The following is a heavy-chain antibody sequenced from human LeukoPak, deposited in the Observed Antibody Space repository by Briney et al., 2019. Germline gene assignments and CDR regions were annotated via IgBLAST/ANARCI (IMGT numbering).Heavy chain of an antibody. Sequence: GGSLRLSCAASGFTVSTNYMSWVRQAPGKGLEWVSLIYSGGGTYYADSVKGRFTISRDNSRNTLSLQMNSLRVDDTAVYYCARGFRSVTTWGYFDYWGQGALVTSP. J-gene: IGHJ4*02. V-gene: IGHV3-66*01. CDR2: IYSGGGT. D-gene: IGHD4-17*01. CDR3: ARGFRSVTTWGYFDY. CDR1: GFTVSTNY.